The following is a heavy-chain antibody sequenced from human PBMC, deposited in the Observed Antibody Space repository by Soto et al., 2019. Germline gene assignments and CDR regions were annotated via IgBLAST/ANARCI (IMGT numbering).Heavy chain of an antibody. CDR3: ARIRLGDSSGSYFFDP. Sequence: SGPTLVNPTQTLTLTCTFSGFSLSTSGMCVSWIRQPPGKALDWLALIDWVDDKYYTTSLKTRLTISKDTSKNQVVLTMANMDPVDTATYYCARIRLGDSSGSYFFDPWGQGTLVTVS. CDR2: IDWVDDK. J-gene: IGHJ5*02. CDR1: GFSLSTSGMC. D-gene: IGHD3-22*01. V-gene: IGHV2-70*13.